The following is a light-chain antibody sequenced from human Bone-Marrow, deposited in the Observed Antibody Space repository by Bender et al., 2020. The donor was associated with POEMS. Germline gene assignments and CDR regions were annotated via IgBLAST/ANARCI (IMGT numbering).Light chain of an antibody. CDR3: LLSYNGPRV. J-gene: IGLJ3*02. Sequence: QAVVTQEPSMTVSPGGTVTLTCASNTGTVTDAHYPYWLQQKPGQAPRTLIYDVDSKNSWTPARFSGSLLGGKAALTLSGAQPEDEADYYCLLSYNGPRVFGGGTRLTVL. V-gene: IGLV7-46*01. CDR2: DVD. CDR1: TGTVTDAHY.